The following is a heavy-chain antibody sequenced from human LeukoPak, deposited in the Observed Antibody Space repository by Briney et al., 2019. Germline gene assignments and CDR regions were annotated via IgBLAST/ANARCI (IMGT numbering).Heavy chain of an antibody. J-gene: IGHJ5*02. V-gene: IGHV4-34*01. D-gene: IGHD1-26*01. Sequence: SETLSLTCAVYIDSFSNYHWNWIRKTPAKGMEWIGEVNESGGTNISPSLRSRVILSVDTSKNQFSLKLISVTVADTAIYYCARGQGATVPQVGKNWFDPWGQGTRVTVSS. CDR1: IDSFSNYH. CDR2: VNESGGT. CDR3: ARGQGATVPQVGKNWFDP.